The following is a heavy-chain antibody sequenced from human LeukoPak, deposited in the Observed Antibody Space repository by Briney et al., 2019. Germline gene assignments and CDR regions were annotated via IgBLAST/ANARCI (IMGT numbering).Heavy chain of an antibody. CDR1: GGSFSGYY. V-gene: IGHV4-34*01. Sequence: PSETLSLTCAVYGGSFSGYYWSWIRQPPGKGLEWIGEINHSGSTNYNPSLKSRVTISVDTSKNQFSLKLSSVTAADTAVYYCARERNFGGQYYYYYMDVWGKGTTVTVSS. D-gene: IGHD3-3*01. J-gene: IGHJ6*03. CDR2: INHSGST. CDR3: ARERNFGGQYYYYYMDV.